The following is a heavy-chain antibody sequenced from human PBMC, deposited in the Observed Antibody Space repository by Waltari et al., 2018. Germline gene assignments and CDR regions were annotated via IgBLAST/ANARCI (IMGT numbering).Heavy chain of an antibody. J-gene: IGHJ4*02. CDR2: ISNSGVIT. D-gene: IGHD4-17*01. CDR3: AKDVYGDYGGVDY. CDR1: GYTFSLYE. V-gene: IGHV3-23*01. Sequence: VPLLESGGRLVQPGESLRLTWDASGYTFSLYELSWARQASGKGVEGVLVISNSGVITSYADSVKGRFTISRDNSKNTVSLQMNSLRAEDTALYYCAKDVYGDYGGVDYWGRGTLVTVSS.